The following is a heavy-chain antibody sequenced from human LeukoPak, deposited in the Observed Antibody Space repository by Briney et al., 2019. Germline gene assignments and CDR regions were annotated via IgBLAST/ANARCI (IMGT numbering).Heavy chain of an antibody. V-gene: IGHV1-69*13. CDR1: GGTFSSYA. J-gene: IGHJ4*02. Sequence: GASVKVSCKASGGTFSSYAISWVRQAPGQGLEWMGGIIPIFGTANYAQKFQGRVTITADESTSTAYMELSSQRSEDTAVYYCARDTDSSGYYPLDYWGQGTLVTVSS. CDR2: IIPIFGTA. CDR3: ARDTDSSGYYPLDY. D-gene: IGHD3-22*01.